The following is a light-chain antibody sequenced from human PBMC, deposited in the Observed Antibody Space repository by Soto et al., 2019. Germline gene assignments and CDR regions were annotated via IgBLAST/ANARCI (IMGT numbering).Light chain of an antibody. V-gene: IGKV1-5*03. Sequence: DIQMTQSPSTLSASVGGRVTITCRASQSVDRWLAWYHQKQGKAPKLVIHRESVLERGVPSRFSGSGSGKEFTLTISNLQPDDVATYFCQQYGSSFRTFGPGSKVEVK. CDR3: QQYGSSFRT. CDR2: RES. J-gene: IGKJ1*01. CDR1: QSVDRW.